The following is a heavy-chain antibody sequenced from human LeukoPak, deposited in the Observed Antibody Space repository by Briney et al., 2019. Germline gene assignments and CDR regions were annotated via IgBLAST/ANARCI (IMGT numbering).Heavy chain of an antibody. CDR3: GTVRGPDSSRWYSDY. J-gene: IGHJ4*02. D-gene: IGHD6-13*01. CDR1: GFTFSDYY. V-gene: IGHV3-11*06. CDR2: ISSSSSDT. Sequence: PGGSLRLSCAASGFTFSDYYMSWMRQAPGKGLEWVSYISSSSSDTNYADSVKGRFTISRDNSKNTLYLQMNSLRAEDTAVYYCGTVRGPDSSRWYSDYWGQGTLVTVSS.